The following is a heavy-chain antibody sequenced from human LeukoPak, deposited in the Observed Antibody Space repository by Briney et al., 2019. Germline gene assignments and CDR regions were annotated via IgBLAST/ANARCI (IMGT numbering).Heavy chain of an antibody. CDR2: ISYDGSNK. CDR1: GFTFSSYG. V-gene: IGHV3-30*18. CDR3: AKCSTGDYGGWFDP. J-gene: IGHJ5*02. Sequence: GGSLRLSCAASGFTFSSYGMRWVRQAPGKGLEWVAVISYDGSNKYYADSVKGRFTISRDNSKNTLYLQMNSLRAEDTAVYYCAKCSTGDYGGWFDPWGQGTLVTVSS. D-gene: IGHD4-17*01.